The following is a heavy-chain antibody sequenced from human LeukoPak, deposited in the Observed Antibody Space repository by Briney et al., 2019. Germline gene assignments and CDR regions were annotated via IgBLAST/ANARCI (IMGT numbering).Heavy chain of an antibody. Sequence: GGSLRLSCAASGFAFSSNAMSWVRQAPGKGLEWVSGIGDTGTNTFYADSVKGRFTISRDNSKSTVYLQMNSLRAEDTAIYYCVKDPGGGYCSGGSCSYWGQGTLVTVSS. CDR3: VKDPGGGYCSGGSCSY. J-gene: IGHJ4*02. D-gene: IGHD2-15*01. CDR2: IGDTGTNT. CDR1: GFAFSSNA. V-gene: IGHV3-23*01.